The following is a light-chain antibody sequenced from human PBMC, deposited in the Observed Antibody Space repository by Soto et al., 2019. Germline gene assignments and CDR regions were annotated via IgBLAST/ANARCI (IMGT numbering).Light chain of an antibody. CDR1: QSVSSY. CDR2: AAS. CDR3: QQRSNWPPLT. V-gene: IGKV3-11*01. Sequence: EIVLTQSPATLSLSPGERATLSCRASQSVSSYLAWYQQKPGQASRLLIYAASNRATGIPARFSGSGSVTDFTLTIISLEPEDFAVYYCQQRSNWPPLTFGGGTKVEIK. J-gene: IGKJ4*01.